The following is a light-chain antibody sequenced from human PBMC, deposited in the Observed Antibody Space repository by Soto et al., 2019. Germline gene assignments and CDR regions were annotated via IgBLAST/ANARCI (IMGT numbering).Light chain of an antibody. V-gene: IGKV1-5*01. CDR1: QSISSW. CDR2: DAS. Sequence: GDRVTITCRASQSISSWLAWYQQKPGKAPKPLIYDASSLESGVPSRFSGSGSGTEFTLTISSLQPDDFATYYCQQYNSYSGTFGQGTKVDI. CDR3: QQYNSYSGT. J-gene: IGKJ1*01.